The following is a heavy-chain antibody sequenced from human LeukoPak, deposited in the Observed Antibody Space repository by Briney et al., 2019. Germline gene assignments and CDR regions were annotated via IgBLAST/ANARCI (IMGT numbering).Heavy chain of an antibody. V-gene: IGHV3-21*01. J-gene: IGHJ4*01. CDR1: GFTFNSHM. Sequence: GGSLRLSCAASGFTFNSHMMNWVRQAPGKGLEWVASISSESIHLRYADSVKGRFTISRDNAKELVFLQMNSLRAEDTAIYYCARGFGDFDPRLDYWGHGSVITVSS. D-gene: IGHD3-16*01. CDR3: ARGFGDFDPRLDY. CDR2: ISSESIHL.